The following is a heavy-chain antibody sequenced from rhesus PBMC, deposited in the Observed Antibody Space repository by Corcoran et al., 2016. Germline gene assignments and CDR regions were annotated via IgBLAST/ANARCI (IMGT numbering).Heavy chain of an antibody. J-gene: IGHJ5-1*01. CDR2: IDTNNADT. CDR3: AGDSRIDV. CDR1: GGSISGYY. Sequence: QLQLQESGPGLVEPSETLSRTCAVSGGSISGYYCSRTRQAPGKGLEWVGNIDTNNADTNHNPTLKIRNAMSKDTSNMQCSLELGSVTAADTAVYDWAGDSRIDVWGPGVLVTVSS. V-gene: IGHV4-81*01.